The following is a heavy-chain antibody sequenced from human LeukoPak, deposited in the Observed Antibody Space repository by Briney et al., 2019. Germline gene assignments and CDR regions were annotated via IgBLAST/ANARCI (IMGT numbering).Heavy chain of an antibody. J-gene: IGHJ4*02. D-gene: IGHD4-23*01. CDR2: ISSSSSYI. Sequence: GGSLRRSCAASGFTFSSYSMNWVRQAPGKGLEWVSSISSSSSYIYYADSVKGRFTISRDNAKNSLYLQMNSLRAEDTAVYYCAREVGYGGTFDYWGQGTLVTVSS. V-gene: IGHV3-21*01. CDR1: GFTFSSYS. CDR3: AREVGYGGTFDY.